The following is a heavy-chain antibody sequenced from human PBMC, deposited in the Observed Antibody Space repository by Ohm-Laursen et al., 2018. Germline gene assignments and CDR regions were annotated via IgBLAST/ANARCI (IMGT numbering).Heavy chain of an antibody. CDR1: GFTFSSYA. J-gene: IGHJ6*02. D-gene: IGHD5-18*01. Sequence: SLRLSCSASGFTFSSYAMSWVRQAPGKGLEWVSAISGSGGSTYYADSVKGRFTISRDNSKNTLYLQMNSLRAEDTAVYYCAKWGGYSYGFNYYGMDVWGQGTTVTVSS. CDR3: AKWGGYSYGFNYYGMDV. CDR2: ISGSGGST. V-gene: IGHV3-23*01.